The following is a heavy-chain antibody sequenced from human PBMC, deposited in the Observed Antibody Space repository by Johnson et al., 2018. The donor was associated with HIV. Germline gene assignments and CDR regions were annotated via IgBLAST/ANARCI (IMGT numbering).Heavy chain of an antibody. CDR2: INWNGGSV. J-gene: IGHJ3*02. CDR1: GFTFDDYT. Sequence: MQLVESGGVVVQPGGSLRLSCAASGFTFDDYTMHWVRQAPGKGLEWVSGINWNGGSVGYADSVKGRFIISRDNANNSLYLQMNSLRAEDTALYYCARQHYYDSSGQGGGLDIWGQGTMVTVSS. D-gene: IGHD3-22*01. V-gene: IGHV3-20*04. CDR3: ARQHYYDSSGQGGGLDI.